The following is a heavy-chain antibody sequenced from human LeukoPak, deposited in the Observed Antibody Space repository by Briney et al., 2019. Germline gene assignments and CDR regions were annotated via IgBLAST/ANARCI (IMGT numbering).Heavy chain of an antibody. CDR2: IKQDGSEK. J-gene: IGHJ4*02. CDR1: GFTFSSYW. CDR3: ARDDFPNWNDWGIYDY. D-gene: IGHD1-1*01. V-gene: IGHV3-7*01. Sequence: PGGSLRLSCAASGFTFSSYWMSWVRQAPGKGLEWVANIKQDGSEKYYVDSVKGRFTISRDNAKNSLYLQMNSLRAEDTAVYYCARDDFPNWNDWGIYDYWGQGTLVTVSS.